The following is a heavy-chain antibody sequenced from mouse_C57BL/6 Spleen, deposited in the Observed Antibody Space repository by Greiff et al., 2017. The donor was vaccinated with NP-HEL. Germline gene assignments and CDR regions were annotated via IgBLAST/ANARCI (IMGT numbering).Heavy chain of an antibody. J-gene: IGHJ1*03. CDR2: ILPGSGST. CDR1: GYTFTGYW. V-gene: IGHV1-9*01. CDR3: AQGGYDYPWYFDV. D-gene: IGHD2-4*01. Sequence: VHLVESGAELMKPGASVKLSCKATGYTFTGYWIEWVKQRPGHGLEWIGEILPGSGSTNYNEKFKGKATFTAYTSSNTAYMQLSSLTTEDSAIYDGAQGGYDYPWYFDVWGTGTTVTVSS.